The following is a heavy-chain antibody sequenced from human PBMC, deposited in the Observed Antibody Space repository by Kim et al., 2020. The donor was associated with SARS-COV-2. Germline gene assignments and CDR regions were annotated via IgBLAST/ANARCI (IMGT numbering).Heavy chain of an antibody. J-gene: IGHJ3*02. V-gene: IGHV4-34*01. CDR3: ARGRRVVAANVDAFYI. CDR2: ITPSGTT. Sequence: SETLSLTCAVYGGAFSCYYWSWIRQPPGKGLYWIGEITPSGTTSYNPSLKSRVTISVDTSKNQFSLNLRSMTAADTAVSYCARGRRVVAANVDAFYIWG. CDR1: GGAFSCYY. D-gene: IGHD2-15*01.